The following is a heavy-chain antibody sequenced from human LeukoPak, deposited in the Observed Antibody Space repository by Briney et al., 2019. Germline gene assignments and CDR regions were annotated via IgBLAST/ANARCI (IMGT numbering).Heavy chain of an antibody. CDR1: GFTFSSYG. Sequence: GSLRLSCAASGFTFSSYGMHWVRQAPGKGLEWIGSIYYSGSTYYNPSLKSRVTISVDTSKNQFSLKLSSVTAADTAMYYCARLLRNIAAAVYYFDYWGQGTLVTVSS. CDR3: ARLLRNIAAAVYYFDY. V-gene: IGHV4-39*07. J-gene: IGHJ4*02. D-gene: IGHD6-13*01. CDR2: IYYSGST.